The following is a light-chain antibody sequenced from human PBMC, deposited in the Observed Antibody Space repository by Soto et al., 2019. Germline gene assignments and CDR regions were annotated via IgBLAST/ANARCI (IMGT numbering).Light chain of an antibody. CDR3: SSYSSTTALVV. CDR2: EVS. V-gene: IGLV2-14*02. J-gene: IGLJ2*01. CDR1: SSDIGSYDL. Sequence: QSVLTQPASVSGSPGQSITISCTGTSSDIGSYDLVSWYQHHPGKAPKLMIYEVSNRPSGVSNRFSGSKSGDTASLTISGLQAEDEAHYYCSSYSSTTALVVFGGGTKLTVL.